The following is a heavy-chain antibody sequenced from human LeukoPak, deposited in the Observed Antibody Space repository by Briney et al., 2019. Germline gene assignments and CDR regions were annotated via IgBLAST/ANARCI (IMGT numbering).Heavy chain of an antibody. CDR2: IIPIFGTA. Sequence: ASVKVSCKASGGTFSSYAISWVRQAPGQGLEWMGGIIPIFGTANYAQKFQGRVTITADKSTSTAYMKLSSLRSEDTAVYYCARSSPSHYDSSGYAYWGQGTLVTVSS. V-gene: IGHV1-69*06. D-gene: IGHD3-22*01. CDR3: ARSSPSHYDSSGYAY. CDR1: GGTFSSYA. J-gene: IGHJ4*02.